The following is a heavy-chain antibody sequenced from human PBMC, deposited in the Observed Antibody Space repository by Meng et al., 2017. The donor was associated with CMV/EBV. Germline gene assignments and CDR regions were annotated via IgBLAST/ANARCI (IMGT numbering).Heavy chain of an antibody. CDR2: INHSGST. D-gene: IGHD3-10*01. Sequence: LRLSCAVYGGSFSGYYWSWIRQPPGKGLEWIGEINHSGSTNYNPSLKSRVTISVDTSKNQFSLKLSSVTAADTAVYYCARGREYYGSGRGYYYYYYGMDVWGQGTTVTVSS. V-gene: IGHV4-34*01. CDR1: GGSFSGYY. J-gene: IGHJ6*02. CDR3: ARGREYYGSGRGYYYYYYGMDV.